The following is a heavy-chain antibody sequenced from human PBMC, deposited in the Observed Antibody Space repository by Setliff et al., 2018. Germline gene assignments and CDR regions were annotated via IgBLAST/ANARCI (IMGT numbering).Heavy chain of an antibody. CDR1: GFRFSDLY. Sequence: PGGSLRLSCAASGFRFSDLYMIWVRQAPGKGLERVSKTHTDGITIYSDSVRGRFTIFRDSAKNSLHLQMTSLSAEDTAVYYCFGAGTCSYWGQGTLVTVSS. CDR3: FGAGTCSY. CDR2: THTDGITI. J-gene: IGHJ4*02. V-gene: IGHV3-11*04. D-gene: IGHD3-10*01.